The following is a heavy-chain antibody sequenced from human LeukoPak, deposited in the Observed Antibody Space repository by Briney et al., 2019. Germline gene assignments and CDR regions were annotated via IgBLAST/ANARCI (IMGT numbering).Heavy chain of an antibody. D-gene: IGHD4-23*01. CDR3: ARVGGGNGAFDI. V-gene: IGHV4-59*01. CDR1: GGSISSYY. CDR2: IYYSGST. Sequence: SETLSLTCTASGGSISSYYWSWIRQPPGKGLEWIGYIYYSGSTNYNPSLKSRVTISVDTSKNQFSLKLSSVTAADTAVYYCARVGGGNGAFDIWGQGTMVTVSS. J-gene: IGHJ3*02.